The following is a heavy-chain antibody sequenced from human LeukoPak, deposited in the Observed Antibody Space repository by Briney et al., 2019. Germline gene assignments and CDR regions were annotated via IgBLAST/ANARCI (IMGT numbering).Heavy chain of an antibody. V-gene: IGHV3-21*01. J-gene: IGHJ3*02. CDR3: ARDFTRVYYQSGAFDI. D-gene: IGHD6-6*01. CDR2: ISSSSSYI. CDR1: GFTFSSYS. Sequence: GGSLRLSCAASGFTFSSYSMNWVRQAPGKGLEWVSSISSSSSYIYYADSVKGRFTISRDNAKNSLYLQMNSLRAEDTAVYYCARDFTRVYYQSGAFDIWGQGTMVTVSS.